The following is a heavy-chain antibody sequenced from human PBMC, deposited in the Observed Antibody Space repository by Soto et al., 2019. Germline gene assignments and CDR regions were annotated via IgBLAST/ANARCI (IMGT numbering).Heavy chain of an antibody. Sequence: PSETLSLTCAVSGGSIISSKCLILFRHPPGKGLEWIGEIYHSGSTNYNPSLKSRVTISVDKSKNQFSLKLSSVTAADTAVYYCARSYYDSSGPPEPFDYWGQGTLVTVSS. D-gene: IGHD3-22*01. V-gene: IGHV4-4*02. CDR1: GGSIISSKC. CDR2: IYHSGST. CDR3: ARSYYDSSGPPEPFDY. J-gene: IGHJ4*02.